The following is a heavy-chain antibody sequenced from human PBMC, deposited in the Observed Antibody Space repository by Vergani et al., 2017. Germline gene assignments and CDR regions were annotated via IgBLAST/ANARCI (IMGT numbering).Heavy chain of an antibody. V-gene: IGHV1-69*04. D-gene: IGHD2-15*01. CDR2: IIPILGIA. Sequence: QVQLVQSGAEVKKPGSSVKVSCKASGGTFSSYAISWVRQAPGPGLEWRGRIIPILGIANYAQKFQGRVTITADKSTSTAYMEMSSLRSEDTAVYYCARVVAATQPFDYWGQGTLVTVSS. CDR1: GGTFSSYA. CDR3: ARVVAATQPFDY. J-gene: IGHJ4*02.